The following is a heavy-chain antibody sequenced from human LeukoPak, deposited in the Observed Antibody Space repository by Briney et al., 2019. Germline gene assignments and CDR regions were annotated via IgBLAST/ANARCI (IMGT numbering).Heavy chain of an antibody. Sequence: SETLSLTCTVSGGSISSSSYYWGWIRQPPGKGLEWIGSIYYSGSTYYNPSLKSRVTISVDTSKNQFSLKLSSVTAADTAVYYCARVQENQYSCGPSLFDYWGQGTLVTVSS. CDR1: GGSISSSSYY. D-gene: IGHD5-18*01. V-gene: IGHV4-39*07. CDR3: ARVQENQYSCGPSLFDY. J-gene: IGHJ4*02. CDR2: IYYSGST.